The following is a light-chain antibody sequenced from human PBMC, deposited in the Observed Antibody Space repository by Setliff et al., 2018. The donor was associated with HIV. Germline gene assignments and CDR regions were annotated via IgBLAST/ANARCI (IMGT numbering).Light chain of an antibody. Sequence: QSVLTQPPSASGTPGQRVTISCSGSSSNIGSNYVYWYQQLPGTAPKLLIYRSNQRPSGVPDRFSASKSGTSASLAISGLRSEDEADYYCAAWDDMAAYVFGTGTRAPS. CDR3: AAWDDMAAYV. J-gene: IGLJ1*01. CDR2: RSN. CDR1: SSNIGSNY. V-gene: IGLV1-47*01.